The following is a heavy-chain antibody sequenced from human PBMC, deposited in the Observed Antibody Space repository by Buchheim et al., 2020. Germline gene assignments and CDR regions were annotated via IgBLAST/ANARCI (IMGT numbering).Heavy chain of an antibody. V-gene: IGHV3-74*01. CDR1: GFTFSSYW. CDR2: INSDGSST. D-gene: IGHD1-1*01. J-gene: IGHJ6*02. Sequence: EVQLVESGGGLVQPGGSLRLSCAASGFTFSSYWMHWVRQAPGKGLVWVSRINSDGSSTSYADSVKGRFTISRDNAKNSLYLQINSLRAEDTAVYYCASYGTPYYYYYGMDVWGQGTT. CDR3: ASYGTPYYYYYGMDV.